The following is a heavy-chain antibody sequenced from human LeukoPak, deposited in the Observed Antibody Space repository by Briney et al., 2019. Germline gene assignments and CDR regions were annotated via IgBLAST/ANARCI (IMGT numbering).Heavy chain of an antibody. J-gene: IGHJ6*02. D-gene: IGHD1-1*01. Sequence: GASLRLSCTASGGTFSSYTMSWVRQAPGQGLEWMGRIIPILGIANYAQKFQGRVTITADKSTSTAYMELSSLRSEDTAVYYCARAGTQNYYGMDVWGQGTTVTVSS. CDR1: GGTFSSYT. CDR2: IIPILGIA. CDR3: ARAGTQNYYGMDV. V-gene: IGHV1-69*02.